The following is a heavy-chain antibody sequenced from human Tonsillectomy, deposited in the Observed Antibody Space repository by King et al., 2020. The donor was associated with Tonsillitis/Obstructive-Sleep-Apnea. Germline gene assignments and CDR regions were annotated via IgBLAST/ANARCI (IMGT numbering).Heavy chain of an antibody. V-gene: IGHV3-74*01. D-gene: IGHD5/OR15-5a*01. CDR2: FNRDGSST. J-gene: IGHJ5*02. CDR3: ARAACQRGVCDPEQGRFDP. Sequence: VQLVESGGGLVQPGGSLRLSCAASGFTFSSYWLHWVRQAPGKGLVWVLRFNRDGSSTRHADSVKGRFTITSDNAKNKLYLQMNSLRAEDRAVSDCARAACQRGVCDPEQGRFDPWGQGTLVTVSS. CDR1: GFTFSSYW.